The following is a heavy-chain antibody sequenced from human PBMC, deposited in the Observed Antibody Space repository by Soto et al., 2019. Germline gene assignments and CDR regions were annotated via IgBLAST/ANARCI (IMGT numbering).Heavy chain of an antibody. CDR2: ISSSSSTI. CDR3: ARGGYCSGGSCYFNYYGMDV. J-gene: IGHJ6*02. V-gene: IGHV3-48*02. D-gene: IGHD2-15*01. CDR1: GFTFSSYS. Sequence: GGSLRLSCAASGFTFSSYSMNWVRQAPGKGLEWVSYISSSSSTIYYADSVKGRFTISRDNAKNSLYLQMNSLRDEDTAVYYCARGGYCSGGSCYFNYYGMDVWGQGTTVTVSS.